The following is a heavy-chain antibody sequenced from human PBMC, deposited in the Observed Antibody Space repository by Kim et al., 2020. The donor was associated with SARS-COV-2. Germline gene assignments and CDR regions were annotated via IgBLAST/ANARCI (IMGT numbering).Heavy chain of an antibody. CDR2: ISGDGGST. CDR1: GFTFDDYA. V-gene: IGHV3-43*02. J-gene: IGHJ6*02. D-gene: IGHD3-10*01. CDR3: AKDMYTMVRGVINYYYYGMDV. Sequence: GGSLRLSCAASGFTFDDYAMHWVRQAPGKGLEWVSLISGDGGSTYYADSVKGRFTISRDNSKNSLYLQMNSLRTEDTALYYCAKDMYTMVRGVINYYYYGMDVWGQGTTVTVSS.